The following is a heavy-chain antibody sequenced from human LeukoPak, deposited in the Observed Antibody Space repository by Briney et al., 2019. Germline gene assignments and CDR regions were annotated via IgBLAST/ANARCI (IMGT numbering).Heavy chain of an antibody. CDR3: ATYQEYSYGDY. V-gene: IGHV5-51*01. J-gene: IGHJ4*02. D-gene: IGHD5-18*01. CDR2: IYTGDSDT. Sequence: GACLQISSHGSGYSFTSYWIGWVGRMPGKGLEWMGIIYTGDSDTRYSPSFQGQVTISADKSISTAYLQWSSLKASDTAMYYCATYQEYSYGDYWGQGTLVTVSS. CDR1: GYSFTSYW.